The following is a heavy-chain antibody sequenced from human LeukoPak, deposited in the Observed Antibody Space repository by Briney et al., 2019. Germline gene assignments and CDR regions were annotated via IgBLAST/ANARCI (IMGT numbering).Heavy chain of an antibody. D-gene: IGHD2-2*02. Sequence: GESLKISCKGSGDSFTSFWIGWVRQMPGKGLEWMGIIHPGDSDTRYSPSFQGQVTISADKFISTAYLQWSSLKASDTAMYYCARALGYCSSANCYTTLDYWGQGTLVTVSS. CDR2: IHPGDSDT. CDR3: ARALGYCSSANCYTTLDY. CDR1: GDSFTSFW. V-gene: IGHV5-51*01. J-gene: IGHJ4*02.